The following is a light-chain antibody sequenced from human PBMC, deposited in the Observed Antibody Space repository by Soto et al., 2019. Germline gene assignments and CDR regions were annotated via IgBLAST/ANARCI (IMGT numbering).Light chain of an antibody. Sequence: QSVLTQSASVSGSPGQSITIPCTGTSSDVGGYDYVSWYQQHPGKVPKLIIYEVIKRPSGVSHRFSGSKSGNTASLTNSGLQTEYEADYYCSSYTTSSALVFGGGTELTVL. CDR1: SSDVGGYDY. J-gene: IGLJ2*01. CDR2: EVI. CDR3: SSYTTSSALV. V-gene: IGLV2-14*01.